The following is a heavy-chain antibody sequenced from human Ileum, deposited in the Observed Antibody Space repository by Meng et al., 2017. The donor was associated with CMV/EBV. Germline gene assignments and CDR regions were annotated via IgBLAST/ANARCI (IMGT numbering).Heavy chain of an antibody. Sequence: GESLKISCAASGFTFSNHWMHWVRQVPGKGLVLVSRINSDGDTTNYADSVKGRFTISRDNTKNTLYLQMNSLRAEDTAVYYCGRWCGNCSSTTCRYFFDYWGQGTLVTVSS. CDR2: INSDGDTT. D-gene: IGHD2-2*01. J-gene: IGHJ4*02. CDR3: GRWCGNCSSTTCRYFFDY. V-gene: IGHV3-74*01. CDR1: GFTFSNHW.